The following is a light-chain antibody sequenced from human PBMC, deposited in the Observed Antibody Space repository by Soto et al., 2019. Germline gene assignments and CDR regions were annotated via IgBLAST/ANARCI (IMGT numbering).Light chain of an antibody. V-gene: IGKV3D-20*02. Sequence: EIVLTQSPGTLSLSPGERATLSCRASQSLSSSYLAWYQQKPGQAPRLLIYGTSIRATGIPDRFSGSGSGTDFTLTISSLEPEDFAVYYCQQRSNWPPWTFGQGTKVDI. CDR3: QQRSNWPPWT. CDR1: QSLSSSY. CDR2: GTS. J-gene: IGKJ1*01.